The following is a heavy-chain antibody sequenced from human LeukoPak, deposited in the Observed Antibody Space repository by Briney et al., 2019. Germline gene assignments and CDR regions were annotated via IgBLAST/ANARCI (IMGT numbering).Heavy chain of an antibody. V-gene: IGHV4-39*01. CDR3: ASSISSWLVFYI. Sequence: SETLSLTCTASGGSISSSSYYWGWIRQPPGKGLEWIGSIYYSGSTYYNPSLKSRVTISVDTSKNQFSLKLSSVTAADTAVYYCASSISSWLVFYIWGQGTLVTVSS. J-gene: IGHJ4*02. CDR2: IYYSGST. D-gene: IGHD6-13*01. CDR1: GGSISSSSYY.